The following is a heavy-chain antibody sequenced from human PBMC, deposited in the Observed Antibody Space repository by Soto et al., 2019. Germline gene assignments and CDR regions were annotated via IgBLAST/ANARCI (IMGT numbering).Heavy chain of an antibody. J-gene: IGHJ6*02. V-gene: IGHV6-1*01. CDR2: TYYRSKWYN. Sequence: SQTLSLTCAISGDSVSSNSAAWNWIRQSPSRGLEWLGRTYYRSKWYNDYAVSVKSRITINPDTSKNQFSLQLNSVTPEDTAVYYCARVPPYSSSWYSPLAYYYYYGMDVWGQGTTVTVSS. D-gene: IGHD6-13*01. CDR1: GDSVSSNSAA. CDR3: ARVPPYSSSWYSPLAYYYYYGMDV.